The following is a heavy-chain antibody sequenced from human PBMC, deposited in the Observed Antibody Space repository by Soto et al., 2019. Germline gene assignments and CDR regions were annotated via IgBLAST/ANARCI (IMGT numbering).Heavy chain of an antibody. CDR2: IIPIFGTA. Sequence: QVQLVQSGAEVKKPGSSVKVSCKASGGTFSSYAISWVRQAPGQGLEWMGGIIPIFGTANYAQKFQGRVTIXVDLSXXTAYMELSSLRSEDTAVYYCGRMGISRGYSYGLGDWGQGTLVTVSS. J-gene: IGHJ4*02. CDR3: GRMGISRGYSYGLGD. CDR1: GGTFSSYA. D-gene: IGHD5-18*01. V-gene: IGHV1-69*12.